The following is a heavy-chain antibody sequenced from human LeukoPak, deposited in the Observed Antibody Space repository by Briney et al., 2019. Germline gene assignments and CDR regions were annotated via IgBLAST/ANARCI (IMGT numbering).Heavy chain of an antibody. D-gene: IGHD2-15*01. V-gene: IGHV3-30*02. CDR3: AKDARGYCSGGSCYPFDY. J-gene: IGHJ4*02. CDR2: IRYDGSNK. Sequence: GGSLRLSCAASGFTFSSYGMHWVRQAPGKGLEWVAFIRYDGSNKYYADSVKGRCTISRYNSKNTLYLPMNSLRAEDTAVYYCAKDARGYCSGGSCYPFDYWGQGTLVTVSS. CDR1: GFTFSSYG.